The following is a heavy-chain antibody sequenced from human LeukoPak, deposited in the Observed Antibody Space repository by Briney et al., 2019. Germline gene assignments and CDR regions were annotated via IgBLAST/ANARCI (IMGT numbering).Heavy chain of an antibody. J-gene: IGHJ4*02. D-gene: IGHD6-19*01. CDR2: ISSSSYI. Sequence: GGSLRLSCGASGFTFSSYSMNWVRQAPGKGLEWVSSISSSSYIYYADSVKGRFTISRDNAKNSLYLQMNSLRAEDTAVYYCARRAVAGNDYWGQGTLVTVSS. CDR3: ARRAVAGNDY. V-gene: IGHV3-21*01. CDR1: GFTFSSYS.